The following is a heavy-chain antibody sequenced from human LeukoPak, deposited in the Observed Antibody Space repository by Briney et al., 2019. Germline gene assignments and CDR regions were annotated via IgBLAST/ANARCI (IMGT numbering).Heavy chain of an antibody. CDR3: ARDRYIFAGPDAYYYMDV. CDR1: GGSMSSTSYY. Sequence: SETLSLTCTVSGGSMSSTSYYWGWIRQPPGKGLEWIGTIYYSGTTYYNPSLKSRVTISVDTSKNQFSLKLSSVTAADTAVYYCARDRYIFAGPDAYYYMDVWGKGTTVTISS. D-gene: IGHD5-18*01. J-gene: IGHJ6*03. V-gene: IGHV4-39*07. CDR2: IYYSGTT.